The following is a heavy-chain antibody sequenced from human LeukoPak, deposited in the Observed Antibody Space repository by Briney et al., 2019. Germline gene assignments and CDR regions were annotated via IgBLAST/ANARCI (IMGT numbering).Heavy chain of an antibody. CDR3: ARAGYYGDDAFDL. CDR1: GFIIGSYW. V-gene: IGHV3-7*01. CDR2: IRQDGSEK. J-gene: IGHJ3*01. Sequence: GGSLRLSCVASGFIIGSYWMSWVRQAPGKGLEWVANIRQDGSEKYYVDSVKGRLTISRDNAKNTLYLQMNNLTAADTAIYYCARAGYYGDDAFDLWGQGTRVTVSS. D-gene: IGHD2/OR15-2a*01.